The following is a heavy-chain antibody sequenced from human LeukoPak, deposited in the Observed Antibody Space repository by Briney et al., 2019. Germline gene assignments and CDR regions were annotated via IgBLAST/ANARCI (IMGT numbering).Heavy chain of an antibody. D-gene: IGHD3-9*01. Sequence: GGSLRLSCAASGFTFSSYWMSWVRQAPGKGLEWVANIKQDGSEKYYVDSVKGRFTIYRDNAKNSLYLQMNSLRAEDTAVYYCARDHEYYDILTGRYHLYYMDVWGKGTTVTVSS. CDR2: IKQDGSEK. V-gene: IGHV3-7*01. J-gene: IGHJ6*03. CDR3: ARDHEYYDILTGRYHLYYMDV. CDR1: GFTFSSYW.